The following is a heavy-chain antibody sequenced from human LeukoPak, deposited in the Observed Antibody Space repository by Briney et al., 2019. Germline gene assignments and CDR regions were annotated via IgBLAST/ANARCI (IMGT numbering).Heavy chain of an antibody. Sequence: GGSLRLSCAVSGITLSSYGMRWVRQAPGKGLEWVAGIRDSGGRTNYADPVKGRFTISRDNPKNTLYLQMNSLRAEDTAVYYCARRESYGSGSIRYWGQGTLVTVSS. D-gene: IGHD3-10*01. V-gene: IGHV3-23*01. CDR1: GITLSSYG. CDR3: ARRESYGSGSIRY. CDR2: IRDSGGRT. J-gene: IGHJ4*02.